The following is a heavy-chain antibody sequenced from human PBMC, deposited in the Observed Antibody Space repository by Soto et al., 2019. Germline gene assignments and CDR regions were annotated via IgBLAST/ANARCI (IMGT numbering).Heavy chain of an antibody. J-gene: IGHJ4*02. D-gene: IGHD3-10*01. CDR1: GFTFSDYG. CDR3: ATDNYYGSGGVFDY. Sequence: QVQLVESGGGVVQPGRSLRLSCAASGFTFSDYGMHWVRQAPGKGLEWVAVIWYDGNNKDYVDSVKGRFTISRDNSKNTLYLQMSRLRAEDTAVYYCATDNYYGSGGVFDYWGQGILVTLSS. V-gene: IGHV3-33*03. CDR2: IWYDGNNK.